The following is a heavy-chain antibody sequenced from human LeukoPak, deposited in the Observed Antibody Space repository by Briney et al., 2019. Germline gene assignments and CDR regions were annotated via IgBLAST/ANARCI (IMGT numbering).Heavy chain of an antibody. CDR1: GFIFSSYS. CDR3: ARDEAEYSSAC. V-gene: IGHV3-21*01. Sequence: GSLILSCAASGFIFSSYSMNWVRQAPGKGLEWVSSISSSSSYIYYADSVKGRFTISRDNAKNSLYLQMNSLRAEDTAVYYCARDEAEYSSACWGQGTLVTVSS. D-gene: IGHD6-6*01. J-gene: IGHJ4*02. CDR2: ISSSSSYI.